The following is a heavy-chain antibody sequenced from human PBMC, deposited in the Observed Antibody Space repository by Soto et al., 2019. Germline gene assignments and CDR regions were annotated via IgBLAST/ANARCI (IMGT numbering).Heavy chain of an antibody. V-gene: IGHV4-31*03. CDR2: IYYSGST. D-gene: IGHD2-21*02. J-gene: IGHJ4*02. CDR1: GDSISKGGYY. CDR3: ARDLRLDS. Sequence: QVQLQESGPGLVQPSQTLSLTCTVSGDSISKGGYYWNWIRQRPGKGLEWIGYIYYSGSTYYNPSLKSRVTISIDTSVNQFFLMLTSVTAADTAVYYCARDLRLDSWGQGTLVTVSS.